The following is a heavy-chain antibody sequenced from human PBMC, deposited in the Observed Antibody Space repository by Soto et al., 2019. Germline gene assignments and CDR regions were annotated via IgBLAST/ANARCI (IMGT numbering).Heavy chain of an antibody. CDR3: ASLFTPSGSYRREGMDV. CDR1: GFTFSSYG. V-gene: IGHV3-48*02. J-gene: IGHJ6*02. Sequence: AASGFTFSSYGMHWVRQAPGKGLEWVSYISSSSTIYYADSVKGRFTISRDNAKNSLYLQMNSLRDEDTAVYYCASLFTPSGSYRREGMDVWGQGTTVTVSS. CDR2: ISSSSTI. D-gene: IGHD1-26*01.